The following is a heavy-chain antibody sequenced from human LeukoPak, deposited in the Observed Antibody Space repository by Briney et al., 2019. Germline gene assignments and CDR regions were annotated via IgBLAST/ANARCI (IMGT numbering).Heavy chain of an antibody. Sequence: SETLSLTCTVSGGSISSYYWSWIRQPPGKGLEWIGYIYYSGSTNYNPSLKSRVTISVDTCKNQFSLKLSSVTAADTAVYYCARSGVRYSSSWYLVYWGQGTLVTVSS. CDR2: IYYSGST. J-gene: IGHJ4*02. D-gene: IGHD6-13*01. CDR1: GGSISSYY. CDR3: ARSGVRYSSSWYLVY. V-gene: IGHV4-59*01.